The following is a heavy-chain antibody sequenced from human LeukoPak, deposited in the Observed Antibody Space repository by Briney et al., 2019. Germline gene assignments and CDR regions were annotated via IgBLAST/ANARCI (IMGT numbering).Heavy chain of an antibody. Sequence: GASVKVSCKASGYTFTGYYMHWVRQAPGQGLEWMGRINPNSGGTNYAQEFQGRVTMTRDTSISTAYMELSRLRSDDTAVYYCARVELAVAGPEYFQHWGQGTLVTVFS. J-gene: IGHJ1*01. CDR3: ARVELAVAGPEYFQH. V-gene: IGHV1-2*06. CDR1: GYTFTGYY. CDR2: INPNSGGT. D-gene: IGHD6-19*01.